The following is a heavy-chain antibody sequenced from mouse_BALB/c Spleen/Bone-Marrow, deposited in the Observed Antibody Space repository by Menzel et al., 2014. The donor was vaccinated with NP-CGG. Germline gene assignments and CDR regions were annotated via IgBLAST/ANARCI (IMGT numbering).Heavy chain of an antibody. CDR2: IRNKPNGYTT. D-gene: IGHD1-1*01. J-gene: IGHJ2*01. Sequence: EVKLMESGGGLVQPGGSLRLSCATSGFTFTDYYMSWVRRPPGKALEWLGFIRNKPNGYTTEYSASVKGRFTISRDNSQSILYLQMNTLRAEDSATYYCARDDYGRGYWGQGTTLTVSS. CDR1: GFTFTDYY. CDR3: ARDDYGRGY. V-gene: IGHV7-3*02.